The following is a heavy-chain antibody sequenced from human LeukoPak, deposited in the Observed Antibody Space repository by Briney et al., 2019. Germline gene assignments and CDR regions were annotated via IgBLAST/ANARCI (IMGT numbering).Heavy chain of an antibody. CDR2: INTNTGNP. CDR1: GYTFTSYA. CDR3: ARATYYYDSSGYPAGEEVDY. J-gene: IGHJ4*02. Sequence: ASVKVSCKASGYTFTSYAMNWVRQAPGQGLEWMGWINTNTGNPTYAQGFTGRFVFSLDTSVSTAYLQISSLKAEDTTAYYCARATYYYDSSGYPAGEEVDYWGQGTLVTVSS. V-gene: IGHV7-4-1*02. D-gene: IGHD3-22*01.